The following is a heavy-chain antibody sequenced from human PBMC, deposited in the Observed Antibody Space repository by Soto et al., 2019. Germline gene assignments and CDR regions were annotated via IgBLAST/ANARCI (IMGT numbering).Heavy chain of an antibody. V-gene: IGHV4-31*03. D-gene: IGHD3-3*01. J-gene: IGHJ6*04. CDR3: AREGGDDFGMDV. CDR2: IYYSGST. CDR1: GGSISSGGYY. Sequence: PSETLSLTCTVSGGSISSGGYYWSWIRQHPGKGLEWIGYIYYSGSTYYNPSLKSRVTISVDTSKNQFSLKLSSVTAADTAVYYCAREGGDDFGMDVWGKGTTVTVSS.